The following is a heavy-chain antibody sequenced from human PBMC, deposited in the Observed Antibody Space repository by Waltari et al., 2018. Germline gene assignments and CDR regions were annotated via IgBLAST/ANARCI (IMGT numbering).Heavy chain of an antibody. J-gene: IGHJ4*02. CDR1: GDSVSYYF. Sequence: QVQLQESGPGLVKPSETLSLTCTVSGDSVSYYFWSWIRHSPGKGLEWIAYMYSSGTTNYNPSLRSRVTISLDTSKNQVSLKLSSMTAADTAVYYCARLDLVGSRYYFDYWSQGTLVTVSS. CDR3: ARLDLVGSRYYFDY. D-gene: IGHD1-26*01. V-gene: IGHV4-59*08. CDR2: MYSSGTT.